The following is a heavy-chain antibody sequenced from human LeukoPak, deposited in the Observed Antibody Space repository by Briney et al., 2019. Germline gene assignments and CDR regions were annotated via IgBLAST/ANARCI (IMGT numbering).Heavy chain of an antibody. J-gene: IGHJ3*02. CDR2: ISYDGSNK. CDR1: GFTFSSYA. Sequence: GGSLRLSCAASGFTFSSYAMHWVRQAPGKGLEWVAVISYDGSNKYYADSMKGRFTISRDNSKSTLYLQMNSLRAEDTAVYYCARESPYPYDAFDIWGQGTMVTVSS. CDR3: ARESPYPYDAFDI. V-gene: IGHV3-30-3*01. D-gene: IGHD2-2*01.